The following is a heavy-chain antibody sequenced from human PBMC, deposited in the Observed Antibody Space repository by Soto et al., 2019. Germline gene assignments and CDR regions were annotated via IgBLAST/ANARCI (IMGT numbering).Heavy chain of an antibody. Sequence: PGGSLRLSCVGSGFTSSTYSINWVRQAPGKGLEWVSSISSRSDIYYADSVKGRFTISRDNAKNSVSLQMNSLRAEDTAVYYCARSEFGMDVWGQGTTVTVSS. CDR3: ARSEFGMDV. CDR1: GFTSSTYS. V-gene: IGHV3-21*01. D-gene: IGHD3-10*01. J-gene: IGHJ6*02. CDR2: ISSRSDI.